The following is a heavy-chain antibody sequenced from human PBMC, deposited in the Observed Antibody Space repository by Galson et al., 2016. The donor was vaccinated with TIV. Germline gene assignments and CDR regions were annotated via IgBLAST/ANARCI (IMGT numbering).Heavy chain of an antibody. CDR1: GYDFTNYA. V-gene: IGHV7-4-1*02. J-gene: IGHJ6*01. CDR2: INTRTGSP. CDR3: ARLAKYRVLPDFRYFYAMDD. Sequence: SVKVSCKASGYDFTNYAVNWLRQAPGQGLEWVGWINTRTGSPTFALDFTGRFIFSLDTSVSTAYLQISNLKPVDTAIYYCARLAKYRVLPDFRYFYAMDDWGQGATVIVSS. D-gene: IGHD1-14*01.